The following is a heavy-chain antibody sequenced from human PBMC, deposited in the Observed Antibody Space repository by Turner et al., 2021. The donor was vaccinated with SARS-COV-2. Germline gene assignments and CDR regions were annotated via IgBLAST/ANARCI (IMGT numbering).Heavy chain of an antibody. D-gene: IGHD5-18*01. CDR3: ARLMDTAMDYYGTDV. CDR2: IYYSGSA. CDR1: GGSISSSSYY. V-gene: IGHV4-39*01. Sequence: QLQLQESGPGLVKPSETLSLTCTVSGGSISSSSYYWGWIRQPPGKGLEWIGNIYYSGSAYYNPSRKSRVTIAVDPSKNQFSLKLTSVTAADTAVYYCARLMDTAMDYYGTDVWGQGTTVTVSS. J-gene: IGHJ6*02.